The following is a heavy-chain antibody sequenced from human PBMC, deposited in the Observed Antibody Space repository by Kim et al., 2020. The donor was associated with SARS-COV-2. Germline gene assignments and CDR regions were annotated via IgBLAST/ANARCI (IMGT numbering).Heavy chain of an antibody. CDR3: ARDHEWGDYGPRFDY. Sequence: GGSLRLSCAASGFTFSSYWMHWVRQAPGKGLVWVSRINSDGSSTSYADSVKGRFTISRDNAKNTLYLQMNSLRAEDTAVYYCARDHEWGDYGPRFDYWGQGTLVTVSS. V-gene: IGHV3-74*01. D-gene: IGHD4-17*01. CDR2: INSDGSST. J-gene: IGHJ4*02. CDR1: GFTFSSYW.